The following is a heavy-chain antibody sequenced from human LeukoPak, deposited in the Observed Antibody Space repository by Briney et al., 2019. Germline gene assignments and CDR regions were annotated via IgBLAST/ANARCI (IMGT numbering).Heavy chain of an antibody. CDR3: ATYGPTSGGYTFEY. J-gene: IGHJ4*02. Sequence: PSRTLSLTCAVSGGSIGSGYWWTWGRQPPMKGLEWIGEIIDSGSTNYNPSLEGLITISLDKTKNQFSLNVNSVSAADTAVYYCATYGPTSGGYTFEYWGQGILVTVSS. V-gene: IGHV4-4*02. CDR1: GGSIGSGYW. D-gene: IGHD2-15*01. CDR2: IIDSGST.